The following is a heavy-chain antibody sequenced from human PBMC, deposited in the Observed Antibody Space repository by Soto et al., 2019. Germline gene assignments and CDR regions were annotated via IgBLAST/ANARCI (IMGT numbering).Heavy chain of an antibody. CDR1: GFIFTNYG. V-gene: IGHV1-18*01. Sequence: QVQLVQSGPEMKKPGASVKVSCKGSGFIFTNYGFNWVRQAPGQGLEWVGWVSAANGYTRSVQKFQDRLIMTTDSSTNTAYMELRGLGPDDTALYYCAKGRSIAVPEGSWGQGTLVTVSS. D-gene: IGHD6-19*01. CDR2: VSAANGYT. CDR3: AKGRSIAVPEGS. J-gene: IGHJ5*02.